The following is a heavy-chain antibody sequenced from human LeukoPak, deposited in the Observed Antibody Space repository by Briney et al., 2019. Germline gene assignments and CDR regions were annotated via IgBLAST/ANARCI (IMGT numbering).Heavy chain of an antibody. Sequence: ASVKVSCKASGYTFTGYYMHWVRQAPGQGLEWMGWINPNSGGTNYAQKFQGRVTMTRDTSISTAYMELSRLRSDDTAVYYCARDHELWSTSYNWFDPWGQGTLVTVSS. V-gene: IGHV1-2*02. D-gene: IGHD5-18*01. CDR2: INPNSGGT. CDR3: ARDHELWSTSYNWFDP. CDR1: GYTFTGYY. J-gene: IGHJ5*02.